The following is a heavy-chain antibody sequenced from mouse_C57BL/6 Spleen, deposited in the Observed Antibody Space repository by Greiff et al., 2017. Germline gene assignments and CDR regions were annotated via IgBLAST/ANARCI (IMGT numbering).Heavy chain of an antibody. D-gene: IGHD4-1*01. Sequence: QVQLKQPGAELVKPGASVKLSCKASGYTFTSYWMHWVKQRPGQGLEWIGMIHPNSGSTNYNEKFKSKATLTVDKSSSTAYMQLSSLTSEDSAVYYGAREEWVSNWDYCDYWGQGTTPTVSS. CDR3: AREEWVSNWDYCDY. CDR1: GYTFTSYW. CDR2: IHPNSGST. J-gene: IGHJ2*01. V-gene: IGHV1-64*01.